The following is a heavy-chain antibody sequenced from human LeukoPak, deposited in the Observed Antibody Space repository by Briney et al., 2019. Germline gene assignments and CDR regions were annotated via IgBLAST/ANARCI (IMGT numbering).Heavy chain of an antibody. Sequence: SETLSLTCSVSGGSISSSSYYWGWIRQPPGKGLEWIGSIYYSGTTSYRESLQSRVTVSADTSKNQFSLRLSSVTAADTAVYYCATSSVETRQRNHFDFWGQGTLVTVSS. J-gene: IGHJ4*02. D-gene: IGHD6-6*01. CDR1: GGSISSSSYY. V-gene: IGHV4-39*01. CDR2: IYYSGTT. CDR3: ATSSVETRQRNHFDF.